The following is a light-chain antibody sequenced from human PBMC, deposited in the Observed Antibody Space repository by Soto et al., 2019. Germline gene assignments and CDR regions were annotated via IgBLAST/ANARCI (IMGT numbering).Light chain of an antibody. CDR1: SSDVGGYNY. V-gene: IGLV2-14*01. Sequence: QSALTQPASVSGSPGQSITISCTGTSSDVGGYNYVSWYQQHPGKVPKLMIYDVSNRPSAVSNRFSGSKSGNTASLTISGPQGEDEGYFFRSSFANHFYVFGTGTKLTVL. CDR3: SSFANHFYV. CDR2: DVS. J-gene: IGLJ1*01.